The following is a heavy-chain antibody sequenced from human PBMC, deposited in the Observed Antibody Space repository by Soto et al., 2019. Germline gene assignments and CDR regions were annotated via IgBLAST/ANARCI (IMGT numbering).Heavy chain of an antibody. V-gene: IGHV3-74*01. CDR3: ARGGAYGDYRSDY. J-gene: IGHJ4*02. CDR2: INADGNYT. D-gene: IGHD4-17*01. CDR1: GFTFSIYW. Sequence: EVQLVESGGGLVQPGGSLRLSCAASGFTFSIYWMHWVHQVPGKGLVWVSRINADGNYTSNADFVKGRFTVSRDNAKNTVYLQMDSLRAEDTAVYFCARGGAYGDYRSDYWGQGTLVTVSS.